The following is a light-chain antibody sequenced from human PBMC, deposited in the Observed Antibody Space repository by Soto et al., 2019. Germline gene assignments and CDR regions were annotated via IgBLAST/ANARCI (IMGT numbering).Light chain of an antibody. V-gene: IGKV3-20*01. J-gene: IGKJ3*01. CDR1: QTVSSNY. CDR2: GAS. CDR3: QQYGDSPFT. Sequence: EIVLTQSPGTLSLSPGERATLSCRASQTVSSNYLAWYQQNPGQAPRLLIYGASSRATGIPDRFSGSGSGTDFTLTISSLEPEDCAVYYCQQYGDSPFTFGPGTKVDI.